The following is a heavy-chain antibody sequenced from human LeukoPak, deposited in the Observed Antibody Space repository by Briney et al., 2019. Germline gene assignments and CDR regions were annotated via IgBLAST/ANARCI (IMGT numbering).Heavy chain of an antibody. Sequence: GGSLRLSCAASGFTFSDYWMSWVRQAPGKGLEWVANIKQDGTQKYYVDSMKGRFTISRDNAKNSLYLQMNSLRDEDTAVYYCARKGLPDYWGQGTLVTVSS. CDR2: IKQDGTQK. V-gene: IGHV3-7*01. CDR1: GFTFSDYW. CDR3: ARKGLPDY. J-gene: IGHJ4*02.